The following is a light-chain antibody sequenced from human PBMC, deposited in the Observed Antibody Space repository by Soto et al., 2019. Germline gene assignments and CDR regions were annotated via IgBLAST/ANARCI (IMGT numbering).Light chain of an antibody. Sequence: QSALTQPASVTASPGQSITIYCTGTSSNVGTYDLVSWYQHHPDKAPKLIIYEGTKRPSWISSRFSGSKSGNTASLTISGLQAEDDADYYCCSFAVGAALVFGGGTNLTVL. V-gene: IGLV2-23*01. CDR3: CSFAVGAALV. CDR1: SSNVGTYDL. CDR2: EGT. J-gene: IGLJ2*01.